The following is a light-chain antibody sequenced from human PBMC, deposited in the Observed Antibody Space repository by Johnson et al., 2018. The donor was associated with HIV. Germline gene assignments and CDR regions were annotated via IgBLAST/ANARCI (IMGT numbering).Light chain of an antibody. Sequence: HSVLTQPPSVYAAPGQKVTISCSGSSSNIGNNYVSWYQQLPGTAPKLLIYENNKRPSGIPDRFSGSKSGTSATLGITGLQTGDEADYYCGTWDSSLISNVFGPGTKVTVL. CDR2: ENN. CDR1: SSNIGNNY. V-gene: IGLV1-51*02. J-gene: IGLJ1*01. CDR3: GTWDSSLISNV.